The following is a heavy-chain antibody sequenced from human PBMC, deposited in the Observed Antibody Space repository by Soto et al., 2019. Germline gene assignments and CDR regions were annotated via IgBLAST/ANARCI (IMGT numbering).Heavy chain of an antibody. CDR3: ARGRYGDY. CDR1: GYTFTSYG. Sequence: QVHLVQSGAEVKKPGASVKVSCKASGYTFTSYGITWVRQAPGQGLEWMGWISAHNGNTDYAQKLQGRVIVTRDTSTITAYMELRSLISDDTAVYYCARGRYGDYWGQGALVNVSS. D-gene: IGHD1-1*01. V-gene: IGHV1-18*01. CDR2: ISAHNGNT. J-gene: IGHJ4*02.